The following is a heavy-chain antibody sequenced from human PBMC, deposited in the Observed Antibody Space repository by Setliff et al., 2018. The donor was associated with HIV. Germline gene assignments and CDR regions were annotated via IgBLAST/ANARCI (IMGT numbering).Heavy chain of an antibody. J-gene: IGHJ4*02. Sequence: ETLSLTCTVSGDSIRGYYWSWIRQPPGKALEWLAHIFSNDEKSYSTSLKSRLTISKDTSKSQVVLTMTNMDPVDTATYYCARILVDSSGWYYFDYWGQGTLVTVSS. D-gene: IGHD6-19*01. CDR2: IFSNDEK. CDR3: ARILVDSSGWYYFDY. CDR1: GDSIRGYYW. V-gene: IGHV2-26*01.